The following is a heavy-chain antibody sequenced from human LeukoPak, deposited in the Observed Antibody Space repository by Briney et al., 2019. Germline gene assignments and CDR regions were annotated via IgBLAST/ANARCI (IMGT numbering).Heavy chain of an antibody. CDR2: IYPGYSNP. Sequence: GESLKISRKGSGYSFTSYWIGWVRQMPGKGLGWMGIIYPGYSNPRYSPSFQGQVTISADKSIGTAYLQWSSLKASDTAMYYCARRYYYDSRGYFDYWGQGTLVTVSS. V-gene: IGHV5-51*01. J-gene: IGHJ4*02. CDR3: ARRYYYDSRGYFDY. D-gene: IGHD3-22*01. CDR1: GYSFTSYW.